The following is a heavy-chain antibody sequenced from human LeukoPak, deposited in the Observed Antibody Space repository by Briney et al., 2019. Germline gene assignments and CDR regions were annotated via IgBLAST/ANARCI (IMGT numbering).Heavy chain of an antibody. CDR2: ISYDGSNK. Sequence: PGGSLRLSCAASGFTFSSYGMHWVRQAPGKGLEWVAVISYDGSNKYYADSVKGRFTISRDNSKNTLYLQMNSLRAEDTAVYYCAIMIAAAPVDYWGQGTLVTVSS. CDR3: AIMIAAAPVDY. CDR1: GFTFSSYG. J-gene: IGHJ4*02. V-gene: IGHV3-30*03. D-gene: IGHD6-13*01.